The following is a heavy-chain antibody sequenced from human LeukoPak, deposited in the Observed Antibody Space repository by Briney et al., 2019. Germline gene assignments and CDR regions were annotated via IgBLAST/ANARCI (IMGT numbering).Heavy chain of an antibody. CDR1: GFTVCSYS. V-gene: IGHV3-53*01. CDR2: IYSDNT. J-gene: IGHJ4*02. D-gene: IGHD4/OR15-4a*01. CDR3: ARRAGAYSHPYDY. Sequence: GGSLRLSCTVSGFTVCSYSMSWVRQAPGKGLEWVSFIYSDNTHYSDSVKGRFTISGDNSKNTLYLQMNSLRAEDTAVYYCARRAGAYSHPYDYWGQGTLVTVSS.